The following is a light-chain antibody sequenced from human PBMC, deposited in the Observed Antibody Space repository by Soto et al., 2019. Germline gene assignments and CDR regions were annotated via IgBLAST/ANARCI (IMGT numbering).Light chain of an antibody. CDR2: EVN. Sequence: QSALTQPGSVSGSPGQSITISCTGTSSDVGKYNLVSWYQQHPGKAPKIIIFEVNERPSGVSNRFSGSKSGNTASLTISGLQADDEADYYCCSYGISSPWVFGGGTKLTVL. CDR1: SSDVGKYNL. CDR3: CSYGISSPWV. V-gene: IGLV2-23*02. J-gene: IGLJ3*02.